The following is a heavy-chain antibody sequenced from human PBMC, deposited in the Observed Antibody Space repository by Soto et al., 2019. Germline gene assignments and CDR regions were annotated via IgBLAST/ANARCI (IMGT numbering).Heavy chain of an antibody. J-gene: IGHJ6*02. CDR2: INPNSGGT. CDR1: GYTFTSYA. Sequence: ASVKVSCKASGYTFTSYAINWVRQAPGQGLEWMGWINPNSGGTNYAQKFQGWVTMTRDTSISTAYMELSRLRSDDTAVYYCARERSYGMDVWGQGTTVTVSS. CDR3: ARERSYGMDV. V-gene: IGHV1-2*04. D-gene: IGHD4-17*01.